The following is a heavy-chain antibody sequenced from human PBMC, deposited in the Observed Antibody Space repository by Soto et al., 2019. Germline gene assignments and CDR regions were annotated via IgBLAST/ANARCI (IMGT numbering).Heavy chain of an antibody. D-gene: IGHD1-1*01. Sequence: DVQLVESGGGLIQPGESLRLSCAAFGLTISGKKYVAWVRQAPGKGLEWVSALYDGDGSFYADSVTGRFTTSSDSSKTTVYLQMNDLRPYDTAVYYCATWHEREHAFDVWGQGTTVTISS. CDR3: ATWHEREHAFDV. CDR2: LYDGDGS. V-gene: IGHV3-53*01. CDR1: GLTISGKKY. J-gene: IGHJ3*01.